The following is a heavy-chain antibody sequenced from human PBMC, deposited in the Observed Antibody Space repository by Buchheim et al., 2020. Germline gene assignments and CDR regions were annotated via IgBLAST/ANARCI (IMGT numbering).Heavy chain of an antibody. CDR1: GYTFTSYD. CDR2: MNPNSGNT. Sequence: QVQLVQSGAEVKKPGASVKVSCKASGYTFTSYDINWVRQATGQGLEWMGWMNPNSGNTGYAQKFQGRVTMTRNTSISTVYMELSSLRSEDTAVYYCARAVGYDFWSGYSVYYYYGMDVWGQGTT. J-gene: IGHJ6*02. V-gene: IGHV1-8*01. D-gene: IGHD3-3*01. CDR3: ARAVGYDFWSGYSVYYYYGMDV.